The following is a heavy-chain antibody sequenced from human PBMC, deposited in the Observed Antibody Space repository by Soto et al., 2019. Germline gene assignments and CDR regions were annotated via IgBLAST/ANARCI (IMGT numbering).Heavy chain of an antibody. V-gene: IGHV4-31*03. Sequence: QVQLQESGPGLVKPSQTLSLTCTVSGGSISSGGYYWSWIRQHPGKGLEWIGYIYYSGSTYYNPSLKSRVTISADTSKIQYAQKLSSVTAADTAVYSCARGGLVPAGMRGSWFHPWGQGTLVTVSS. CDR3: ARGGLVPAGMRGSWFHP. J-gene: IGHJ5*02. CDR2: IYYSGST. CDR1: GGSISSGGYY. D-gene: IGHD2-2*01.